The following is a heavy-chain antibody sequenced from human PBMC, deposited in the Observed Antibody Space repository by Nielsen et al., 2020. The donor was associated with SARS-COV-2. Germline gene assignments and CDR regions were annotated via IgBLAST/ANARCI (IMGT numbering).Heavy chain of an antibody. V-gene: IGHV3-7*03. CDR1: GFTFSSYA. CDR3: ARDYSFLSWSGYYYFDY. J-gene: IGHJ4*02. CDR2: IKQDGSEK. D-gene: IGHD3-3*01. Sequence: GESLKISCAASGFTFSSYAMSWVRQAPGKGLEWVANIKQDGSEKYYVDSVKGRFTISRDNAKNSLYLQMNSLRAEDTAVYYCARDYSFLSWSGYYYFDYWGQGTLVTVSS.